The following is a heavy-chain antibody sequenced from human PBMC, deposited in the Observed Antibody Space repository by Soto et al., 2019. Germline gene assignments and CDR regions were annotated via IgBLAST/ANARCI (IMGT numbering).Heavy chain of an antibody. D-gene: IGHD2-15*01. CDR2: SIPIFRTA. CDR1: GGTFSIYS. V-gene: IGHV1-69*01. J-gene: IGHJ6*01. Sequence: QVQLVQSGAEVKKPGSSVKVSCTASGGTFSIYSINWVRQAPGQGLEWMGGSIPIFRTANYAQKFQGRVTITADESTSTVYMELSSLRSEDTAVYYWARGGQHRKASYDYDMDVWGQGTTVTVSS. CDR3: ARGGQHRKASYDYDMDV.